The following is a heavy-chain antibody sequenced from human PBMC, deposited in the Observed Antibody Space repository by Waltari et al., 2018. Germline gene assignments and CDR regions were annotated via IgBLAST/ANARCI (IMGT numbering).Heavy chain of an antibody. J-gene: IGHJ6*02. Sequence: QIQLVQSGAEVKRPGASVKVSCKASGYTFTSYGISWVRQAPGQGLEWMGWSSTYNGNTHYAQNLQGRVTMTTDTSTSTAYMELRSLTSDDTAVYYCAREAYDFLAGSGYYGLDVWGQGTTVTVSS. CDR3: AREAYDFLAGSGYYGLDV. V-gene: IGHV1-18*04. D-gene: IGHD3-9*01. CDR2: SSTYNGNT. CDR1: GYTFTSYG.